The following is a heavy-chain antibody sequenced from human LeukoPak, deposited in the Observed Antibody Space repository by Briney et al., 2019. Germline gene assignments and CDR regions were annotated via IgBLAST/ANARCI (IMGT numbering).Heavy chain of an antibody. D-gene: IGHD3-16*01. V-gene: IGHV4-34*01. CDR1: GGSFSGYY. CDR2: INHSGST. CDR3: ASLLRGGAYYFGY. J-gene: IGHJ4*02. Sequence: SEPLSLPCAVYGGSFSGYYWSWIRQPPGKGLEWIGEINHSGSTNYNPSLKSRVSISVDTSKHQFSLKLSSVTAADTAVYYCASLLRGGAYYFGYWGQGTLATVSS.